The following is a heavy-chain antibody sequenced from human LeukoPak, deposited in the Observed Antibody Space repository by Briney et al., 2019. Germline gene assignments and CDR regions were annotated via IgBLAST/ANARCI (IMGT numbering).Heavy chain of an antibody. J-gene: IGHJ4*02. CDR3: AKDPAYYYGSGSYPPDY. CDR2: ISGSGGST. CDR1: GFTFSSYA. V-gene: IGHV3-23*01. Sequence: EGSLRLSCAASGFTFSSYAMSWVRQAPGKGLEWVSAISGSGGSTYYADSVKGRFTISRDNSKNTLYLQMNSLRAEDTAVYYCAKDPAYYYGSGSYPPDYWGQGTLVTVSS. D-gene: IGHD3-10*01.